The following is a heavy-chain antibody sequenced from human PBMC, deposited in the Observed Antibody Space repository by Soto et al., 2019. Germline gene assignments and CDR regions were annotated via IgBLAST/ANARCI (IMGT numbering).Heavy chain of an antibody. CDR2: IYHSGST. J-gene: IGHJ6*02. CDR3: ALDSSSSHGGLYYYAMDV. V-gene: IGHV4-4*02. CDR1: GGSISSSNW. Sequence: QVQLQESGPGLVKPSWTLSLTCAVSGGSISSSNWWSWVRQPPGKGLEWIGEIYHSGSTNYNPSPKSRVTISVDKSKNQCSLKLSSVTAADTAVYYCALDSSSSHGGLYYYAMDVWGQGTTVTVSS. D-gene: IGHD6-6*01.